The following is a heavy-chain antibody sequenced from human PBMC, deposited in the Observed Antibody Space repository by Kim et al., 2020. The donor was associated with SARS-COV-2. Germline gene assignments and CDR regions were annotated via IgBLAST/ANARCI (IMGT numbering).Heavy chain of an antibody. CDR1: GYSFTSYW. Sequence: GESLKISCEGSGYSFTSYWISWVRQMPGKGLEWMGRIDPSDSYTNYSPSFQGHVTISAAKSISTAYLQWSSLKASDTAMYYCARGVGYNVDYWGQGTLVTVSS. CDR2: IDPSDSYT. CDR3: ARGVGYNVDY. J-gene: IGHJ4*02. D-gene: IGHD5-12*01. V-gene: IGHV5-10-1*01.